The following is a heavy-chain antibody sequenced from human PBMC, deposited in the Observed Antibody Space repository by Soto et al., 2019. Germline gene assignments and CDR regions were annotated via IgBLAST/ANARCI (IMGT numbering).Heavy chain of an antibody. V-gene: IGHV4-34*01. J-gene: IGHJ4*02. CDR1: GGSFSGYY. CDR2: SNHSGST. Sequence: SETLSLTWAVYGGSFSGYYLSWIRQPPGKGLEWIVESNHSGSTNYNPSLKSRVTVSVDTSKNQFSLKLSSVTAADTAVYYCARGADIVVVVADTTDPGYFDYWGQGTLVTVSS. D-gene: IGHD2-15*01. CDR3: ARGADIVVVVADTTDPGYFDY.